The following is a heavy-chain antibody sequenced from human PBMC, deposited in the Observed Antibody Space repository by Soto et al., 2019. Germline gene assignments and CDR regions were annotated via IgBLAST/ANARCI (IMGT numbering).Heavy chain of an antibody. D-gene: IGHD1-26*01. CDR3: ARVTWEVVAHKTGYFDH. Sequence: SETLSLTCTVSGGSISNSYYWAWIRQPPGKGLEWIGSIFSSGNTYYNPSLKSRVTISIDTSKNQFSLKLRSVTAADTAVYFCARVTWEVVAHKTGYFDHWGQGTLVTVSS. CDR2: IFSSGNT. J-gene: IGHJ4*02. V-gene: IGHV4-39*01. CDR1: GGSISNSYY.